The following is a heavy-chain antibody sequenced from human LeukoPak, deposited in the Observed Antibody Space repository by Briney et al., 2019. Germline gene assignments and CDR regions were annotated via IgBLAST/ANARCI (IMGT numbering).Heavy chain of an antibody. CDR1: GYTFSSYG. D-gene: IGHD3-9*01. V-gene: IGHV1-18*01. CDR3: ARATILTGYPVFDY. Sequence: ASVKVSCKASGYTFSSYGISWVRQAPGQGLEWMGWISAYNGDTHYAQKFQDRVTMTTDTSTSTAYMELRSLRSDDTAMYYCARATILTGYPVFDYWGQGTLVTVSS. J-gene: IGHJ4*02. CDR2: ISAYNGDT.